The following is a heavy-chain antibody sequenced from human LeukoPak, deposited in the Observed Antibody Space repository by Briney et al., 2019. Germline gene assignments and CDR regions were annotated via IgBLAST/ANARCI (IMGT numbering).Heavy chain of an antibody. CDR1: GFTVSSNY. Sequence: GGSLRLSCAASGFTVSSNYMSWVRQAPGKGLEWVSVIYSGGSTYYADSVKGRFTISRDNSKNTLYLQMNSLRAEDSAVYYCAREEPWELLPVWGQGTLVTVSS. CDR2: IYSGGST. CDR3: AREEPWELLPV. D-gene: IGHD1-26*01. J-gene: IGHJ4*02. V-gene: IGHV3-53*01.